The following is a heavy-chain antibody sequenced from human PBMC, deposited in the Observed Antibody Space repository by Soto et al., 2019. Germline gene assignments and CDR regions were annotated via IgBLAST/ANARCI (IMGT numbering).Heavy chain of an antibody. J-gene: IGHJ6*02. CDR1: GGTFSSHA. Sequence: SVKVSCKASGGTFSSHAISWVRQAPGQGLEWMGGIIPIFGTANYAQKFQGRVTITADESTSTAYMELSSLRSEDTAVYYCPRGEGSGYPYYYGMDVWGQGTTVTVSS. D-gene: IGHD3-3*01. CDR3: PRGEGSGYPYYYGMDV. CDR2: IIPIFGTA. V-gene: IGHV1-69*13.